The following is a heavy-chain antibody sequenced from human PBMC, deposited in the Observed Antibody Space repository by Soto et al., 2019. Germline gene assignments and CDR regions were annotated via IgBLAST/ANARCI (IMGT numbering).Heavy chain of an antibody. CDR3: ARDGDYDFWSVFDY. CDR2: ISYDGSNK. CDR1: GFTFSSYA. Sequence: QVQLVEFGGGVVQPGRSLRLSCAASGFTFSSYAMHWVRQAPGKGLEWVAVISYDGSNKYYADSVKGRFTISRDNSKNTLYLQMKSLRAEDTAVYYCARDGDYDFWSVFDYWGQDTLVTVSS. V-gene: IGHV3-30-3*01. J-gene: IGHJ4*02. D-gene: IGHD3-3*01.